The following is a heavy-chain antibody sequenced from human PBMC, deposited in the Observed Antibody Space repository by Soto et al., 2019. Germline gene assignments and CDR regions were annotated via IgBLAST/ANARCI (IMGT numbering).Heavy chain of an antibody. V-gene: IGHV1-69*13. CDR3: ARDGTLYDSSGYYYVY. Sequence: SVKVSCKASGGTFSRYAISWVRQAPGQGLEWMGGIIPMFGKANYAQKFQGRVTITADESTSTGYMELRSLISEDTAVYYCARDGTLYDSSGYYYVYWGQGTLVTVSS. CDR2: IIPMFGKA. CDR1: GGTFSRYA. J-gene: IGHJ4*02. D-gene: IGHD3-22*01.